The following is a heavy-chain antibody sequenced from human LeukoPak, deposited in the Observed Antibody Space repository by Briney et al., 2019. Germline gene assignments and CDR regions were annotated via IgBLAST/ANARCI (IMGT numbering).Heavy chain of an antibody. CDR1: GGSISSSSYY. V-gene: IGHV4-39*07. J-gene: IGHJ5*02. CDR2: IYYSGST. Sequence: SSETLSLTCTVSGGSISSSSYYWGWIRQPPGKGLEWIGSIYYSGSTYYNPSLKSRVTISVDTSKNQYSLNLTSVTAADTAVYYCARRYWTGGFDPWGQGILVTVSS. D-gene: IGHD1-1*01. CDR3: ARRYWTGGFDP.